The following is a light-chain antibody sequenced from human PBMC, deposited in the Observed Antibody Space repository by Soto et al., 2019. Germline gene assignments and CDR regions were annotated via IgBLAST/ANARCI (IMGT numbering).Light chain of an antibody. CDR3: QHYNGYSRT. V-gene: IGKV1-5*03. Sequence: DIQMTQSPSTLSAFVGDRVTITCRASQSVGYWLAWHQQKPGKAPKLLIYKASSLESGVPSRFSGSGSGTEFTLTISSLQPDDFATYYCQHYNGYSRTFGQGPKVEI. CDR1: QSVGYW. J-gene: IGKJ1*01. CDR2: KAS.